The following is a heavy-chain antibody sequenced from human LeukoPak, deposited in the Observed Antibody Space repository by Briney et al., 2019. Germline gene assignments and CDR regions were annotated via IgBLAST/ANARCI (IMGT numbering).Heavy chain of an antibody. V-gene: IGHV3-7*03. J-gene: IGHJ4*02. D-gene: IGHD6-6*01. Sequence: GGSLRLSCAASGFTFTNYWMTWVRQAPGKGLEWVVNIKQDGSVKYYVDSVKGRFTISRDNAKNSLYLQMNSLRAEDTAVYNCARIGYSSSSLDFWGRGTLVTVSS. CDR1: GFTFTNYW. CDR3: ARIGYSSSSLDF. CDR2: IKQDGSVK.